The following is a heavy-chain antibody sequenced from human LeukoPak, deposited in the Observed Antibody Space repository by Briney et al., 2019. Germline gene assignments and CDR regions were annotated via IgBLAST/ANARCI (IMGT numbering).Heavy chain of an antibody. Sequence: GGSLRLSCAASGFTFSSYWMHRVRQAPGKGLVWVSRINSDGSSTSYADSVKGRFTISRDNAKNTLYLQMNSLRAEDTAVYYCARAMYYDILTGYYYFDYWGQGTLVTVSS. CDR2: INSDGSST. CDR1: GFTFSSYW. CDR3: ARAMYYDILTGYYYFDY. V-gene: IGHV3-74*01. D-gene: IGHD3-9*01. J-gene: IGHJ4*02.